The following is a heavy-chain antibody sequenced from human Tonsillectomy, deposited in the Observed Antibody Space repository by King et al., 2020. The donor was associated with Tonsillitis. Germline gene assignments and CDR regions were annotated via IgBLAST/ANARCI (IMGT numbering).Heavy chain of an antibody. CDR1: GFPFVDYG. Sequence: VQLVESGGGLVQPGRSLRLSCTTSGFPFVDYGMSWFRQAPGKRLEWVGFIRRKAYGATTEYAASVQGRFAISTDDSKSIAYLRMNRLKTEDSAIYYCSRIPGTSWKPNLFDYWGQGILVAVSS. CDR3: SRIPGTSWKPNLFDY. J-gene: IGHJ4*02. CDR2: IRRKAYGATT. V-gene: IGHV3-49*03. D-gene: IGHD1-14*01.